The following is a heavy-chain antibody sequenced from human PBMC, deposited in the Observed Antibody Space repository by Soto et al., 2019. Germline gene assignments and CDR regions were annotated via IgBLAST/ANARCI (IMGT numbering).Heavy chain of an antibody. CDR1: GASISGFY. CDR3: VRDGTKTLRDWFDP. Sequence: KSSETLSLTCTVSGASISGFYWSWIRKSAGKGLEWIGRIYATGTTDYNPSLKSRVMMSVDTSKKQFSLKLRSVTAADTAVYYCVRDGTKTLRDWFDPWGQGISVTVSS. CDR2: IYATGTT. V-gene: IGHV4-4*07. D-gene: IGHD1-1*01. J-gene: IGHJ5*02.